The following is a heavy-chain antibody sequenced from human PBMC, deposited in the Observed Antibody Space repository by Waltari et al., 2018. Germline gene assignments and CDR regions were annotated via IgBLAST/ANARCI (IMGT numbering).Heavy chain of an antibody. CDR1: GYTFTDYY. J-gene: IGHJ4*02. Sequence: EVQLVQSGAEVKKPGATVKISCKASGYTFTDYYMHWVQQAPGKGLEWMGRVDPEDGETIYAEKFQGRVTITADTSTDTAYMELSSLRSEDTAVYYCATTWPYCTNGVCYSFDYWGQGTLVTVSS. CDR3: ATTWPYCTNGVCYSFDY. D-gene: IGHD2-8*01. V-gene: IGHV1-69-2*01. CDR2: VDPEDGET.